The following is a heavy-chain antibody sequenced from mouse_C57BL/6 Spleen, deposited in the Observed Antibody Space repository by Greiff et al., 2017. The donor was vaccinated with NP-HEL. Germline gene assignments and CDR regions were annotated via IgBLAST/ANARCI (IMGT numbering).Heavy chain of an antibody. Sequence: QVQLQQPGAELVMPGASVKLSCKASGYTFTSYWMHWVKQRPGQGLEWIGEIAPSDSYTNYNQKFKGKSTLTVDKSSSTAYMQLSSLTSEDSAVYYCARRYYDYQYYFDYWGKGTTLTVSS. CDR3: ARRYYDYQYYFDY. J-gene: IGHJ2*01. V-gene: IGHV1-69*01. D-gene: IGHD2-4*01. CDR1: GYTFTSYW. CDR2: IAPSDSYT.